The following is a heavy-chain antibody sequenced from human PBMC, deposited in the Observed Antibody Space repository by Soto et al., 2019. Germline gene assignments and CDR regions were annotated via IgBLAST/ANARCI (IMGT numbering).Heavy chain of an antibody. V-gene: IGHV1-69*12. D-gene: IGHD1-26*01. CDR1: GGTFRTSA. J-gene: IGHJ6*02. CDR2: IMPVFRRP. CDR3: ARDKDRLQLGGNYYEILDA. Sequence: QGQLVQSGAEVNKPGSSVKVSCKASGGTFRTSAISWVRQSPGQGLEWVGGIMPVFRRPKYAQNFQDRVTITADESTSTAYMELSSLRSDDTAVYYCARDKDRLQLGGNYYEILDAWGQGTAVTVSS.